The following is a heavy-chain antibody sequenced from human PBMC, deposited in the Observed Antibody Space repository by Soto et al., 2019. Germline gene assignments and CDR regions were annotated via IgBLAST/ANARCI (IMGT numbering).Heavy chain of an antibody. CDR1: GFTFSSYG. D-gene: IGHD6-6*01. CDR2: ISYDGSNK. V-gene: IGHV3-30*18. CDR3: AKVGGGQYSISSHYYYGMDV. Sequence: QVQLVESGGGVVQPGRSLRLSCAASGFTFSSYGMHWVRQAPGKGLEWVAVISYDGSNKYYADSVKGRFTISRDNSKNTLYLQMTSLRAEDTAVYYCAKVGGGQYSISSHYYYGMDVWGQGTTVTVSS. J-gene: IGHJ6*02.